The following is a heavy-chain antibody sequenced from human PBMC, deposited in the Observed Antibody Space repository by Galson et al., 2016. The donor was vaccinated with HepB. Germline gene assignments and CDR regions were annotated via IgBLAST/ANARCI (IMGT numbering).Heavy chain of an antibody. V-gene: IGHV4-34*01. D-gene: IGHD4-17*01. Sequence: ETLSLTCAVYGGSFSGYYWSWIRQPPGKGLEWIGEINHSGSTNYNPSLKSRVTISVDTSKNQFSLKLSSVTAADTAVYYCARGDNPDYGDYASAYYYMDVWGKATTVTVSS. CDR1: GGSFSGYY. CDR3: ARGDNPDYGDYASAYYYMDV. J-gene: IGHJ6*03. CDR2: INHSGST.